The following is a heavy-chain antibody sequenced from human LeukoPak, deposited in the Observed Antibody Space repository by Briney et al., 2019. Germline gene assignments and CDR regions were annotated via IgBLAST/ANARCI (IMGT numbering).Heavy chain of an antibody. Sequence: GGSLRLSCAASGITFSSYGMSWVRQAPGKGLEWVSGISGTGENTYYADSVKGRFTISRDNSKNTLYLQVNSLRAEDTAVYYCARRSAAKDAFDIWGQGTMVTVSS. CDR3: ARRSAAKDAFDI. CDR1: GITFSSYG. D-gene: IGHD6-25*01. V-gene: IGHV3-23*01. J-gene: IGHJ3*02. CDR2: ISGTGENT.